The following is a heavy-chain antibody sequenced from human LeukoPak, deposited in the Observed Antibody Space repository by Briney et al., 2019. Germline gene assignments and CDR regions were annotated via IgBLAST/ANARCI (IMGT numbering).Heavy chain of an antibody. J-gene: IGHJ6*02. CDR2: LGTNGDA. CDR1: GFSFSNYD. Sequence: GGSLRLSCVASGFSFSNYDMYWVRQAAGRGLEWVSALGTNGDAYYLGSVRGRFTISRENVKNSLYLQMNSLGVEDTAVYYCAREGRGIASHYHGMDVWGQGTTVTVSS. CDR3: AREGRGIASHYHGMDV. D-gene: IGHD6-6*01. V-gene: IGHV3-13*01.